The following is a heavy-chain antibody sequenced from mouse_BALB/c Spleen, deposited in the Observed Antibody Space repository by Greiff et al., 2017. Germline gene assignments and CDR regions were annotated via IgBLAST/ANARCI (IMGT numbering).Heavy chain of an antibody. CDR1: GYAFSSYW. CDR2: IYPGDGDT. J-gene: IGHJ4*01. Sequence: QVQLKESGAELVRPGSSVKISCKASGYAFSSYWMNWVKQRPGQGLEWIGQIYPGDGDTNYNGKFKGKATLTADKSSSTAYMQLSSLTSEDSAVYFCANELMDYWGQGTSVTVSS. V-gene: IGHV1-80*01. CDR3: ANELMDY.